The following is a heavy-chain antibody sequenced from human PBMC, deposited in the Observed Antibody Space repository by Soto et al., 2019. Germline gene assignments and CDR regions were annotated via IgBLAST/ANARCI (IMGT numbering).Heavy chain of an antibody. V-gene: IGHV5-10-1*01. CDR3: ARHVMDIVVVVAASDPDYYGMDG. CDR1: GSRFPSYW. Sequence: GESLKISCKGSGSRFPSYWISWVRQMPGKGLEWMGGFDPSDPYTNYSPSFQGHVTISADKSISTAYLQWSSLKASDTAMYYCARHVMDIVVVVAASDPDYYGMDGWGQGTTVTVSS. CDR2: FDPSDPYT. J-gene: IGHJ6*02. D-gene: IGHD2-15*01.